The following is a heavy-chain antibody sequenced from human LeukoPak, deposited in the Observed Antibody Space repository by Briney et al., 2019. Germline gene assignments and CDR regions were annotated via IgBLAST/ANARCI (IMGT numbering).Heavy chain of an antibody. CDR2: ISAYNAYT. CDR1: SYTFTSYG. J-gene: IGHJ4*02. D-gene: IGHD3-22*01. CDR3: ARDVLHRIHYDSSAYYPGSSY. V-gene: IGHV1-18*01. Sequence: ASVKVSCKASSYTFTSYGISWVRQAPGQGLEWMGWISAYNAYTYYAQKLQGRVTMTTDTSTSTAYMELRSLRSDDTAVYYCARDVLHRIHYDSSAYYPGSSYWGQGTLVTVSS.